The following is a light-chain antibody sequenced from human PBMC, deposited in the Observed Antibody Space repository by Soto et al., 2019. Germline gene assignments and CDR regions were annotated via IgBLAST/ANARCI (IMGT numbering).Light chain of an antibody. Sequence: GDRVTITCRVSQSISKPLNWYQQKPGEAPELLIYGASKLQSGVPSRFSGSGSGTDFTLTISSLQPEDSASYYCQGSYSGPEALGQGTKVDIK. CDR3: QGSYSGPEA. J-gene: IGKJ1*01. V-gene: IGKV1-39*01. CDR1: QSISKP. CDR2: GAS.